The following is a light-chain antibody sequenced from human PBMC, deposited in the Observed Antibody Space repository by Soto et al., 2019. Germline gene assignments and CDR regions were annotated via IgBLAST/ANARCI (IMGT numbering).Light chain of an antibody. CDR3: QQDMSAVT. V-gene: IGKV3-20*01. Sequence: EIVLTQSPGSLSLSPGQRATLSCRASQSVDTTFFAWYQKKPGQAPRLLIYGASKRATGIPDRFSGSGYGTDFTLIISRLDPEDFEVYDCQQDMSAVTFGQGTKDEI. CDR1: QSVDTTF. J-gene: IGKJ1*01. CDR2: GAS.